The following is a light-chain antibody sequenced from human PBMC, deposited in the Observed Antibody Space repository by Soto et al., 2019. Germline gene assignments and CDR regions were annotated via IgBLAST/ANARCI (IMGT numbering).Light chain of an antibody. CDR2: GAS. V-gene: IGKV3-20*01. CDR3: QQYGSSPAVT. CDR1: QSVSSSY. J-gene: IGKJ4*01. Sequence: EIVLTQSPGTLSLSPGERATLSCRASQSVSSSYLAWYQQKPGQAPRLLIYGASSRATGIPDRFSGSGSGTDFTLTISSLEPEDCAVYYCQQYGSSPAVTFGGGTKVEIK.